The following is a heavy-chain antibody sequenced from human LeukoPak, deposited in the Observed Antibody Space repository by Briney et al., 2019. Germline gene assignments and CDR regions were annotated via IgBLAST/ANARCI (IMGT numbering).Heavy chain of an antibody. CDR1: GGTFSSYA. D-gene: IGHD3-10*01. CDR2: IIPLFGTA. Sequence: GASVKVSCKASGGTFSSYAISWVRQAPGQGPEWMGGIIPLFGTANYAQKFLGRVIITADESTSTTYMYLSSLKSEDTAVYYCAGEWAGYGSGSYYYYWGQGTLVTVSS. CDR3: AGEWAGYGSGSYYYY. J-gene: IGHJ4*02. V-gene: IGHV1-69*13.